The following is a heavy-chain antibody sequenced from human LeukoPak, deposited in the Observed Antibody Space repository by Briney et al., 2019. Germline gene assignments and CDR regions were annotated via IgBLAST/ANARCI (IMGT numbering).Heavy chain of an antibody. Sequence: SETLSLTCAVYGGSFSGYYWSWIRQPPGKGLEWMGEINHSGSTNYNPSLKSRVTISVDTSKNQFSLKLSSVTAADTAVYYCARGFKNYYDSSGYKSAFDIWGQGTMVTVSS. CDR1: GGSFSGYY. J-gene: IGHJ3*02. D-gene: IGHD3-22*01. CDR2: INHSGST. CDR3: ARGFKNYYDSSGYKSAFDI. V-gene: IGHV4-34*01.